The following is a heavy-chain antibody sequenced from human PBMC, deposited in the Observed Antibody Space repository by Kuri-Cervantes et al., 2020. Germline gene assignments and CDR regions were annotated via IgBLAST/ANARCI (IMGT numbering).Heavy chain of an antibody. V-gene: IGHV3-30*01. J-gene: IGHJ6*03. Sequence: GESLKISCATSGFTFSSYAMHWVRQTPGKGLEWVAVISYDGGDKYYADSVKGRFTISRDNSKNTLYLQMNSLRAEDTAVYYCARALEPYYNYYYMDVWGKGTTVTVSS. CDR1: GFTFSSYA. CDR3: ARALEPYYNYYYMDV. D-gene: IGHD1-1*01. CDR2: ISYDGGDK.